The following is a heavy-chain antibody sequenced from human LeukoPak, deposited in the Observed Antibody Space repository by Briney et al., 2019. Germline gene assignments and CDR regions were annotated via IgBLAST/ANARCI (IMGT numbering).Heavy chain of an antibody. J-gene: IGHJ4*02. Sequence: PGGSLRLSCAASGFTFSSYWMHWVRQAPGKGLVWDSRINSDGSSTSYADSVKGRFTISRDNAKNTLYLQMNSLRAEDTAVYYCARDLDLVVRGVIITAPNRLPGYWGQGTLVTVSS. CDR3: ARDLDLVVRGVIITAPNRLPGY. CDR2: INSDGSST. V-gene: IGHV3-74*01. D-gene: IGHD3-10*01. CDR1: GFTFSSYW.